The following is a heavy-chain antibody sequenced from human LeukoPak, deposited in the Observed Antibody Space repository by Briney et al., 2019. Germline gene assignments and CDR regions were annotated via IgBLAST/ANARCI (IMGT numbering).Heavy chain of an antibody. Sequence: PSGTLSLTCAVSGGSISSSNWWSWVRPPPGKGLEWIGEIYHSGSTNYNPSLKSRVTISVDKSKNQFSLKLSSVTAADTAVYYCASLWGTMVRGVIAPPAIYWGQGTLVTVSS. CDR1: GGSISSSNW. CDR3: ASLWGTMVRGVIAPPAIY. D-gene: IGHD3-10*01. CDR2: IYHSGST. J-gene: IGHJ4*02. V-gene: IGHV4-4*02.